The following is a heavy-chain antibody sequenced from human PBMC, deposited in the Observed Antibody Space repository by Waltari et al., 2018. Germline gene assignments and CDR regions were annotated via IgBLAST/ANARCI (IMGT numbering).Heavy chain of an antibody. CDR2: IYHSGST. D-gene: IGHD6-6*01. CDR1: GYSISSGYY. J-gene: IGHJ4*02. CDR3: ARRGERQLALFDY. Sequence: QVQLQESGPGLVKPSETLSLTCAVSGYSISSGYYWGWIRQPPGKGLEWIGSIYHSGSTYYTPSLKRRVTISVDTSKNQFSQKLSSVTAADTAVYYCARRGERQLALFDYWGQGTLVTVSS. V-gene: IGHV4-38-2*01.